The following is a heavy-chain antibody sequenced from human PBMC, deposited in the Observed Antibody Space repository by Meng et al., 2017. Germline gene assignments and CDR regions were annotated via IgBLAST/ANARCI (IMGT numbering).Heavy chain of an antibody. D-gene: IGHD3-22*01. CDR2: IYPGDSDT. CDR3: ASPYHYYVSSGHDAFDI. CDR1: GYSFTSYW. Sequence: GESLKISCKGSGYSFTSYWIGWVRQMLGKGLEWMGIIYPGDSDTRYSPSFQGQITISADKSISTAYLQRSSLKASDTAIYYCASPYHYYVSSGHDAFDIWGQGTMVTVSS. J-gene: IGHJ3*02. V-gene: IGHV5-51*01.